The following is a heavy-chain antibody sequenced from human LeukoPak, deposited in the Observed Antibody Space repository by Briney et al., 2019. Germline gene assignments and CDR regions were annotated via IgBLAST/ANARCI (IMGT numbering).Heavy chain of an antibody. Sequence: GGSLRLSCAASGFTVITNDMTGVRQAPGKGLEWVSVLYSYGHTKYADSVQGRFTICRDNSKNTLYLEMNSLSPDDTAVYYCARGVEPLAANTLAYWGQGTLVTVSS. CDR2: LYSYGHT. CDR1: GFTVITND. CDR3: ARGVEPLAANTLAY. V-gene: IGHV3-53*01. D-gene: IGHD1-14*01. J-gene: IGHJ4*02.